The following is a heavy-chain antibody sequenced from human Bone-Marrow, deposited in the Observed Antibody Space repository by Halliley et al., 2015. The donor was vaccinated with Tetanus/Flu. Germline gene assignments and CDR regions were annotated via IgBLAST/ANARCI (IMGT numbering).Heavy chain of an antibody. Sequence: SLRLSCTASGFNFSSFAMHWVRQAPGKGLEWVAIISYDGSNRYYGDSVKGRFTISRDNSKNTLYLQMKSLRPEDTAVYYCAKEPIEDYYYCYGMDVWGQGTTVTVSS. V-gene: IGHV3-30*18. CDR1: GFNFSSFA. CDR3: AKEPIEDYYYCYGMDV. J-gene: IGHJ6*02. CDR2: ISYDGSNR.